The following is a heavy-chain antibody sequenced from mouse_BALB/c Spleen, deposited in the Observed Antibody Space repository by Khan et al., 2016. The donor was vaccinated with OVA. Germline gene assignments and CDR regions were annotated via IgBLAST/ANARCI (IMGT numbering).Heavy chain of an antibody. D-gene: IGHD2-14*01. CDR1: GYSFTNYY. Sequence: VQLQQSGPDLVKPGASVKMSCKASGYSFTNYYVNWVKQSHGKSLECIGRVNPNTGNTNYNQKFKGKAILIVDTSSSTAYMELRGLTSEDSAVYYCASGYDFFAYWGQGTLVTVAA. V-gene: IGHV1-26*01. J-gene: IGHJ3*01. CDR3: ASGYDFFAY. CDR2: VNPNTGNT.